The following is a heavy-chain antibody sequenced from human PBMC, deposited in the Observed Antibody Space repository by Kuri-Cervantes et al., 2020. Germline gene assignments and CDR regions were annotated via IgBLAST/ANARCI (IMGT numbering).Heavy chain of an antibody. CDR1: GFTFSSYW. CDR3: ARGGYCSGGSGGGFDY. J-gene: IGHJ4*02. Sequence: GGSLRLSCAASGFTFSSYWMSWVRQAPGKGLEWVANIKQDGSEKYYVDSVKGRFTISRDNAKNSLYLQMNSLRAEDTAVYYCARGGYCSGGSGGGFDYWGQGTLVTVSS. D-gene: IGHD2-15*01. CDR2: IKQDGSEK. V-gene: IGHV3-7*01.